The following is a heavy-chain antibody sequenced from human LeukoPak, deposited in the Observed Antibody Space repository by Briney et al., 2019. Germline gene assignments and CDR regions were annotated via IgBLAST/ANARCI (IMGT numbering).Heavy chain of an antibody. V-gene: IGHV4-39*07. CDR3: ASSPPDYAELPFDI. J-gene: IGHJ3*02. D-gene: IGHD4/OR15-4a*01. CDR1: GFTFSSYW. Sequence: GSLRLSCAASGFTFSSYWMSWIRQPPGKGLEWIGSIYYSGSTYYNPSLKSRVTISVDTSKNQFSLKLSSVTAADTAVYYCASSPPDYAELPFDIWGQGTMVTVSS. CDR2: IYYSGST.